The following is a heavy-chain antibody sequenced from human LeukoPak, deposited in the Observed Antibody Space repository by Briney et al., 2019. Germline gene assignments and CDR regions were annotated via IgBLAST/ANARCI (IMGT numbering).Heavy chain of an antibody. CDR2: ISYNGNII. CDR1: GFIFSRYA. D-gene: IGHD4-17*01. CDR3: ARGDYGDDLQRGL. V-gene: IGHV3-30*03. Sequence: GGSLRLSCVGSGFIFSRYALHWVRQAPGKGLEWVAGISYNGNIIHYADSVTGRFTISRDNSESTVSLHMSSLRVDDTAVYFCARGDYGDDLQRGLWGQGTLVTVSS. J-gene: IGHJ4*02.